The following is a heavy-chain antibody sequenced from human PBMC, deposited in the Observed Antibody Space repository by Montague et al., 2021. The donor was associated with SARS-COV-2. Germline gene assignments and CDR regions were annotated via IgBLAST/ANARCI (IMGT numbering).Heavy chain of an antibody. D-gene: IGHD5-18*01. CDR1: GGSISSSSYY. Sequence: SETLSLTCTVSGGSISSSSYYWGWIRQPPGKGLEWIGSIYYSGSTYYNPSLKSRVTISVDTSKNQFSLELSSVTAADTAVYYCARTEIQVWSRRWFDPWGQGTLVTVSS. J-gene: IGHJ5*02. CDR2: IYYSGST. V-gene: IGHV4-39*01. CDR3: ARTEIQVWSRRWFDP.